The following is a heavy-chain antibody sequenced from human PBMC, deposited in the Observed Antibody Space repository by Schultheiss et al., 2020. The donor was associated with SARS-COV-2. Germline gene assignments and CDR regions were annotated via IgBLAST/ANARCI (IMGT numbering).Heavy chain of an antibody. CDR3: ARGGGVYGDSFDY. D-gene: IGHD4-17*01. J-gene: IGHJ4*02. CDR2: INSDGSST. V-gene: IGHV3-74*01. Sequence: VGSLRLSCAAFGFTFSSYAMSWVRQAPGKGLVWVSRINSDGSSTSYADSVKGRFTISRDNAKNTLYLQMNSLRAEDTAVYYCARGGGVYGDSFDYWGQGTLVTVSS. CDR1: GFTFSSYA.